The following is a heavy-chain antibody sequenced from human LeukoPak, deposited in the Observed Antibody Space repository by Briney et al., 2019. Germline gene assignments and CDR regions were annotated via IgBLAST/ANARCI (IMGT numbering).Heavy chain of an antibody. CDR2: ISYDGSNK. Sequence: GGSLRLSCAASGFTFSSYGMHWVRQAPGKGLEWVAIISYDGSNKYYADSVQRRFTISRDNSKNTLYLQMSSLRAEDTAVYYCAKDLGGGSGCYDLWGRGTLVTVSS. CDR1: GFTFSSYG. D-gene: IGHD6-19*01. CDR3: AKDLGGGSGCYDL. J-gene: IGHJ2*01. V-gene: IGHV3-30*18.